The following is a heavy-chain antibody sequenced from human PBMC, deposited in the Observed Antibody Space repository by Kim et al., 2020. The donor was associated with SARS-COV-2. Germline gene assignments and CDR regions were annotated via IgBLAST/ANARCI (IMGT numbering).Heavy chain of an antibody. Sequence: SETLSLTCAVYGGSFSGYYWSWIRQPPGKGLEWIGEINHSGSTNYNPSLKSRVTISVDTSKNQFSLKLSSVTAADTAVYYCARGHGSGSYYKRMYNWFDPWGQGTLVTVSS. CDR1: GGSFSGYY. D-gene: IGHD3-10*01. J-gene: IGHJ5*02. V-gene: IGHV4-34*01. CDR3: ARGHGSGSYYKRMYNWFDP. CDR2: INHSGST.